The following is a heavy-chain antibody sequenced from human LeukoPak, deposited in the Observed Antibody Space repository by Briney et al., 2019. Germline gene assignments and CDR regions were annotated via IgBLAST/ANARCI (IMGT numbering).Heavy chain of an antibody. CDR2: ISGSGGST. Sequence: PGGSLRLSCAASGFTFRSYAMSWVRQAPGKGLEWVSAISGSGGSTYYADSVKGRFTISRDNSKNTQYLQMNSLRAEDTAVYYCAKEELRWFGELFTAWDDSWGQGTLVTVSS. V-gene: IGHV3-23*01. J-gene: IGHJ4*02. D-gene: IGHD3-10*01. CDR3: AKEELRWFGELFTAWDDS. CDR1: GFTFRSYA.